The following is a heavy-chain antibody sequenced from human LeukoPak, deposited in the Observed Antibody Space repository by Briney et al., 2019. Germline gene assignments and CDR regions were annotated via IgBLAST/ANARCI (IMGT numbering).Heavy chain of an antibody. CDR2: IYYSGSN. CDR1: GGSISIYY. CDR3: ARYTASLSAADY. V-gene: IGHV4-59*08. D-gene: IGHD6-13*01. J-gene: IGHJ4*02. Sequence: SDPLSLTCTVSGGSISIYYWTWIRHPPGKGLEWVCYIYYSGSNNYNPSLKSRVTISVVTSKSQFSLKLSSVTAADTAVYYCARYTASLSAADYWGQGTLVTVSS.